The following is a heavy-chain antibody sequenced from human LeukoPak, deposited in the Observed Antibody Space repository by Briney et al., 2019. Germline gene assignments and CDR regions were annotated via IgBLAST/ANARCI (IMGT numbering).Heavy chain of an antibody. CDR2: IYSGGSI. CDR3: ARELRSHYFDY. D-gene: IGHD4-17*01. V-gene: IGHV3-53*01. Sequence: GGSLRLSCAASGFTVSSNYMSWVRQAPGKGLEWVSVIYSGGSIYYADSVKGRFTISRDNSKNTLYLQMNSLRAEDTAVYYCARELRSHYFDYWGQGTLVTVSS. J-gene: IGHJ4*02. CDR1: GFTVSSNY.